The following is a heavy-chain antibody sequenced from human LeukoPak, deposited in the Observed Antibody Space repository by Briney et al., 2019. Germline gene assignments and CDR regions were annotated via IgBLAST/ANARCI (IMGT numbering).Heavy chain of an antibody. V-gene: IGHV3-7*01. D-gene: IGHD1-14*01. CDR2: IKEDGSEK. CDR1: GFTLSNYW. Sequence: GGSQRLSCAASGFTLSNYWMSWVRQAPGKGLEWVANIKEDGSEKFYVDSVKGRFTISRDNAKNSLHLQLNSLRPEDTAVYYCTRQGHHNFEYWGQGTLVTVSS. J-gene: IGHJ4*02. CDR3: TRQGHHNFEY.